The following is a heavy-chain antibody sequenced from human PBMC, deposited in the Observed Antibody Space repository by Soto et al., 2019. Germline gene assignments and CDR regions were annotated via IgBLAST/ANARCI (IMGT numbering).Heavy chain of an antibody. CDR1: GGSISSGGYY. Sequence: QVQLQESGPGLVKPSQTLSLTCTVSGGSISSGGYYWSWIRQHPGKGLEWIGYIYYSGSTYYNPSPKIRVTISVATSKTQFSLKLSSVTAADTAVYYCARDEFRLNTSTSSILYGMDVWGQGTTVTVSS. V-gene: IGHV4-31*03. J-gene: IGHJ6*02. CDR3: ARDEFRLNTSTSSILYGMDV. CDR2: IYYSGST. D-gene: IGHD3-10*01.